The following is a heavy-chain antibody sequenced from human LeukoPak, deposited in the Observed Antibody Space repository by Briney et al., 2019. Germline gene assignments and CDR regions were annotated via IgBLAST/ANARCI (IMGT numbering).Heavy chain of an antibody. Sequence: SETLSLTCTVSGGSISSSSYYWGWIRQPPGKGLEWIGSIYYSGSTYYNPSLKSRVTISVDTSKNQFSLKLSSVTAADTAVYYCARGLRYFDWTLWGQGTLVTVSS. CDR1: GGSISSSSYY. V-gene: IGHV4-39*07. CDR2: IYYSGST. J-gene: IGHJ4*02. D-gene: IGHD3-9*01. CDR3: ARGLRYFDWTL.